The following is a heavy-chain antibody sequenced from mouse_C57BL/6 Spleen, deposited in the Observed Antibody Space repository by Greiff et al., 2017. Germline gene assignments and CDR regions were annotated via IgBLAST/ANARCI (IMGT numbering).Heavy chain of an antibody. CDR3: ARPSGSSYLAWFAY. D-gene: IGHD1-1*01. Sequence: QVQLQQPGAELVRPGSSVKLSCKASGYTFTSYWMHWVKQRPIQGLEWIGNIDPSDSETHYNQKFKDKATLTVDKSSSTAYMQLSSLTSEDSAIYYCARPSGSSYLAWFAYWGQGTLVTVSA. J-gene: IGHJ3*01. V-gene: IGHV1-52*01. CDR2: IDPSDSET. CDR1: GYTFTSYW.